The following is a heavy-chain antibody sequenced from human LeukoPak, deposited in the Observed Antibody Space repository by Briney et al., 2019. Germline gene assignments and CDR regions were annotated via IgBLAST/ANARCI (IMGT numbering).Heavy chain of an antibody. CDR1: GGSISRDY. CDR3: ARVPPRYFDLSYYFDY. CDR2: IYYSGST. Sequence: PSETLSLTCTVSGGSISRDYWSWIRQHPGKGLEWIGYIYYSGSTYYNPSLKSRVTISVDTSKNQFSLKLSSVTAADTAVYYCARVPPRYFDLSYYFDYWGQGTLVTVSS. J-gene: IGHJ4*02. V-gene: IGHV4-31*03. D-gene: IGHD3-9*01.